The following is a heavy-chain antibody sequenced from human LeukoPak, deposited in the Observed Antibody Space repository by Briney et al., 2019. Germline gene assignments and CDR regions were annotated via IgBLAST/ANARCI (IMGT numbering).Heavy chain of an antibody. Sequence: NPSETLSLTCAVYGGSFSGYYWSWIRQPPGKGLEWIGEINHSGSTNYNPSLKSRVTISVDTSKNQFSLKLSSVPAADTAVYYCATSGGILTGYHDWGQGTLSPSPQ. D-gene: IGHD3-9*01. CDR2: INHSGST. J-gene: IGHJ4*02. CDR3: ATSGGILTGYHD. V-gene: IGHV4-34*01. CDR1: GGSFSGYY.